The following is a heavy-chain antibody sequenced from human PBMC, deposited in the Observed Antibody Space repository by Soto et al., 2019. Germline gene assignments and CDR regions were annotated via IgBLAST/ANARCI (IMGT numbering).Heavy chain of an antibody. D-gene: IGHD6-6*01. Sequence: SVKVSCKASGGTFSSYAISWVRQAPGQGLEWMGGIIPIFGTANYAQKFQGRVTITADESTSTAYMELSSLRSEDTAVYYCARVPPGGIAAPLGMDVWGQGTTVTVSS. J-gene: IGHJ6*02. CDR1: GGTFSSYA. CDR3: ARVPPGGIAAPLGMDV. CDR2: IIPIFGTA. V-gene: IGHV1-69*13.